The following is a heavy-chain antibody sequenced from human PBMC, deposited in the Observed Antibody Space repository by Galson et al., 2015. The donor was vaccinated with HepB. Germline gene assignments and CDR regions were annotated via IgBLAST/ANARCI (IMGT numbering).Heavy chain of an antibody. CDR1: GYTISTYS. CDR3: VTIGVVEATGVRYFHH. J-gene: IGHJ1*01. Sequence: SVKVSCKASGYTISTYSMTWVRQAPGQGLEWVGWINTKTGNPRYAQGFTGRFVLSLDTSVSTAYLEITSLKAEDTAVYYRVTIGVVEATGVRYFHHWGQGTLVTVSS. CDR2: INTKTGNP. D-gene: IGHD2-15*01. V-gene: IGHV7-4-1*02.